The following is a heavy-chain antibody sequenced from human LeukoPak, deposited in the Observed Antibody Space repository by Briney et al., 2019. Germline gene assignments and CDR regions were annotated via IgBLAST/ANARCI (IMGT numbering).Heavy chain of an antibody. Sequence: GASVTVSCKVSGYTLTELSMHWVRQAPGKGLERMGGFDPEDGETIYAQKFQGRVTMTEDTSTDTAYMELSSLRSEDTAVYYCATVRDIVVVPAANWFDPWGQGTLVTVSS. CDR2: FDPEDGET. D-gene: IGHD2-2*01. CDR1: GYTLTELS. CDR3: ATVRDIVVVPAANWFDP. J-gene: IGHJ5*02. V-gene: IGHV1-24*01.